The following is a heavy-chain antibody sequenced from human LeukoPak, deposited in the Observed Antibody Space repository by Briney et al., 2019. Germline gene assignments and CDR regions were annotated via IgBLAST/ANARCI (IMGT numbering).Heavy chain of an antibody. Sequence: SETLSLTCTVSGGSISSGSYYWRWIRQPAGTGLEWIGRIYTSGSTNYNPSLKSRVTISVDTSKNQFSLKLSSVTAADTAVYYCARDSSSWYGGAFDIWGQGTMVTVSS. CDR3: ARDSSSWYGGAFDI. V-gene: IGHV4-61*02. J-gene: IGHJ3*02. D-gene: IGHD6-13*01. CDR2: IYTSGST. CDR1: GGSISSGSYY.